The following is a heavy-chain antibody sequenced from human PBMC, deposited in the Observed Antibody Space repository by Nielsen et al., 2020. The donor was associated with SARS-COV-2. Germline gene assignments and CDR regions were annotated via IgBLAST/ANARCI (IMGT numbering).Heavy chain of an antibody. V-gene: IGHV3-23*01. D-gene: IGHD5-24*01. J-gene: IGHJ4*02. CDR2: ISSDGSGDGI. CDR1: GFTFSNNA. CDR3: AKGDGYKSHFDY. Sequence: GGSLRLSCVASGFTFSNNAMSWVRQAPGKGLEWVSRISSDGSGDGILYADSVRGRFTISRDNSENTLYLQMNSLRGDDWAVYYCAKGDGYKSHFDYWGQGTLVTVSS.